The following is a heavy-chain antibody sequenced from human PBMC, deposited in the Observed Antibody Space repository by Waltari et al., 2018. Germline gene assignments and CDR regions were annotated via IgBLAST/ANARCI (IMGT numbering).Heavy chain of an antibody. CDR1: GFTGCSSY. D-gene: IGHD2-21*02. CDR2: IYGGGVT. CDR3: AAAYCGGDCFYSLDY. V-gene: IGHV3-66*01. Sequence: EVQLLESGGALVQRGGSLRPSCAASGFTGCSSYMTWVRQAPGKGLEWVSLIYGGGVTYDADSVKGRFSISRDKFKNTLYLQMNSLRAEDTALYYCAAAYCGGDCFYSLDYWGQGTLVTVSS. J-gene: IGHJ4*02.